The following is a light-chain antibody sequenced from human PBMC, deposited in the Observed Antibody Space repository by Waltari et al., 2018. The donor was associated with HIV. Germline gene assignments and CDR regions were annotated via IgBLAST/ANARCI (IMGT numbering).Light chain of an antibody. CDR2: DAS. CDR3: QQYNNWPRT. J-gene: IGKJ1*01. CDR1: QSVSKN. Sequence: EVMLTQSPGTVSESQGERAPLSCTTSQSVSKNLVGYQMKPGQAPRLVIYDASTRATGIPVSLSGSGSGTEFTLTISSLQSEDFAVYYCQQYNNWPRTFGRGTKVEI. V-gene: IGKV3-15*01.